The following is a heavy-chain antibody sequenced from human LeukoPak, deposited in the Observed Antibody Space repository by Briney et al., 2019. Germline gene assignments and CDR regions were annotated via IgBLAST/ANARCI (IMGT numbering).Heavy chain of an antibody. Sequence: QPGGSLRLSCAASGFTFSSYWMSWVRQAPGKGLEWVANIKQDGSEKYYVDSVKRRFTISRDNAKNSLYLQMNSLRAEDTAVYYCAREGGSYYSNWFDPWGQGTLVTVSS. CDR2: IKQDGSEK. CDR3: AREGGSYYSNWFDP. CDR1: GFTFSSYW. V-gene: IGHV3-7*01. J-gene: IGHJ5*02. D-gene: IGHD1-26*01.